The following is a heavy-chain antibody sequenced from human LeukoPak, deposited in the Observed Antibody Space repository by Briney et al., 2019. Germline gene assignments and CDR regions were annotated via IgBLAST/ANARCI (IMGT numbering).Heavy chain of an antibody. CDR1: GFTFSSYA. J-gene: IGHJ4*02. V-gene: IGHV3-30*04. CDR3: AREYNEFDY. CDR2: ISYDGSNK. Sequence: GGSLRLSCAASGFTFSSYAMHWVRQAPGKGLEWVAVISYDGSNKYYADSVKGRFTISRDNSKNTLYLQMNSLRAEDTAVYYCAREYNEFDYWGQGTLVTVSS. D-gene: IGHD1-14*01.